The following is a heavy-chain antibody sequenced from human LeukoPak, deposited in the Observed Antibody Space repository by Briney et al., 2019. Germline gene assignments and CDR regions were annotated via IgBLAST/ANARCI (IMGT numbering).Heavy chain of an antibody. D-gene: IGHD4-23*01. CDR1: GFTFSTYW. V-gene: IGHV3-7*01. CDR3: ARETDYGGNSPNFDY. Sequence: GGSLRLSCAASGFTFSTYWMSWVRQAPGKGLEWVGNIKKDGTETYYADSVKGRFTISRDNSKNTLYLQMNSLRAEDTAEYYCARETDYGGNSPNFDYWGQGTLVTVSS. J-gene: IGHJ4*02. CDR2: IKKDGTET.